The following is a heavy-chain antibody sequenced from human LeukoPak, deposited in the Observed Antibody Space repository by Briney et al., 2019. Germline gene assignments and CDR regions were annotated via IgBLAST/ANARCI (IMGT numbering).Heavy chain of an antibody. Sequence: ASVKVSCKAYGYTFISYYIHWVRQAPGQGLEWMGIINPSGGSTSYAQKFQGRVTITADKSTSTAYMELSSLRSEDTAVYYCARDSRNTYYYDSSGYYPLDYWGQGTLVTVSS. V-gene: IGHV1-46*01. CDR2: INPSGGST. CDR3: ARDSRNTYYYDSSGYYPLDY. J-gene: IGHJ4*02. D-gene: IGHD3-22*01. CDR1: GYTFISYY.